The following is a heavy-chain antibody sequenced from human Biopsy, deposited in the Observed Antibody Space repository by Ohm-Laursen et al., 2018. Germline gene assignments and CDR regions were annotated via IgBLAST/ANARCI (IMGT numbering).Heavy chain of an antibody. Sequence: SLRLSCTASGFTLNKHGVHWVRRAPGKGLEWVAVIWFDETNKHYADSVKGRFTISRDNSKNMLYLQMNTLRDADTAVYYCARDPRDTALGIFDYWGLGTLVTVSS. CDR3: ARDPRDTALGIFDY. J-gene: IGHJ4*02. D-gene: IGHD5-18*01. CDR1: GFTLNKHG. V-gene: IGHV3-33*01. CDR2: IWFDETNK.